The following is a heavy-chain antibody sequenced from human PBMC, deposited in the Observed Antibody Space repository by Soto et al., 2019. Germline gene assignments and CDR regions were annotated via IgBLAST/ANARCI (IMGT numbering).Heavy chain of an antibody. CDR1: GFTFSDLH. CDR2: ISRGGSTV. J-gene: IGHJ6*02. D-gene: IGHD1-26*01. Sequence: QVQLVESGGGLVKPGGSLRLSCAASGFTFSDLHMIWVRQAPGKGLEWISYISRGGSTVSYADSVQGRFTISRDNAKTTLYVQRDSLGVEDTGVDYCAKRIVGPTGHAFEVWGQGTTVTISS. CDR3: AKRIVGPTGHAFEV. V-gene: IGHV3-11*01.